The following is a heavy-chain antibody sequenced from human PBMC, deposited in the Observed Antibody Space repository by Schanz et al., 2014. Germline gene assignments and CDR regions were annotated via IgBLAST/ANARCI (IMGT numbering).Heavy chain of an antibody. Sequence: QVHVVQSGAVLKTPGASVNVSCKTSGQTVSSYFIQWVRQAPGQGLEWMGIIDPRDGATNYGVKFQGRVTMARDTSTTTVSMHLRGLRPDDTAVYYCAREKGHGYSGLSWGQGTLLAVSS. CDR2: IDPRDGAT. D-gene: IGHD5-12*01. CDR1: GQTVSSYF. CDR3: AREKGHGYSGLS. J-gene: IGHJ5*02. V-gene: IGHV1-46*01.